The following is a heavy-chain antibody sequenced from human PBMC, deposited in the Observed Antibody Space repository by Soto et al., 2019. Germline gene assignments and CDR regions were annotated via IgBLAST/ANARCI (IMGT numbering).Heavy chain of an antibody. D-gene: IGHD5-18*01. Sequence: SVKVSCTASGFTFTSSAMQWVRQARGQRLEWIGWIVVGSGNTNYAQKFQGRVTITADESTSTAYMELSSLRSEDTAVYYCARPVLMDTGMRYYYGMDVWGQGTTVTVSS. CDR2: IVVGSGNT. J-gene: IGHJ6*02. CDR3: ARPVLMDTGMRYYYGMDV. CDR1: GFTFTSSA. V-gene: IGHV1-58*02.